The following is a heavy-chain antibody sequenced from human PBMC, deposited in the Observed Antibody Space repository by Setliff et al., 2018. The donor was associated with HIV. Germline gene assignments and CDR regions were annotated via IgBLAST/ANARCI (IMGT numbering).Heavy chain of an antibody. Sequence: ASETLSLTCTVSGGSISSYYWSWIRQPPGKGLEWIGYIYYSGSTNYNPSLKSRVIISVDTSKNQFSLKLSSVTAADTAVYYCAREPGGYRYGLPDYWGQGTLVTVSS. V-gene: IGHV4-59*01. CDR1: GGSISSYY. CDR2: IYYSGST. D-gene: IGHD5-18*01. J-gene: IGHJ4*02. CDR3: AREPGGYRYGLPDY.